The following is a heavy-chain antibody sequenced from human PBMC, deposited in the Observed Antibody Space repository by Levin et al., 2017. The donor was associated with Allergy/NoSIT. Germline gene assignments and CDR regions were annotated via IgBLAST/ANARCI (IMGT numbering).Heavy chain of an antibody. CDR1: GYSFTSYW. J-gene: IGHJ3*02. D-gene: IGHD2-21*02. CDR2: IYPGDSDT. V-gene: IGHV5-51*01. CDR3: AGGTYCGGDCIDAFDI. Sequence: GESLKISCKGSGYSFTSYWIGWVRQMPGKGLEWMGIIYPGDSDTRYSPSFQGHVTISADKSISTASLQWSSLKDSDTAMYYCAGGTYCGGDCIDAFDIWGQGTMVTVAS.